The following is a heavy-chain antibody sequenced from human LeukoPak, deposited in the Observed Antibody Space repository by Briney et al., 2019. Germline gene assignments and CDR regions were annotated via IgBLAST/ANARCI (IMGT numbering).Heavy chain of an antibody. J-gene: IGHJ4*02. CDR1: GFTFSSYS. Sequence: GGSLRLSCAASGFTFSSYSMNWVRQAPGKGLEWVSYISSSSTIYHADSVKGRFTISRDNAKNSLYLQMNSLRAEDTAVYYCARDNSRGYSSSWYSTFDYWGQGTLVTVSS. D-gene: IGHD6-13*01. CDR3: ARDNSRGYSSSWYSTFDY. CDR2: ISSSSTI. V-gene: IGHV3-48*01.